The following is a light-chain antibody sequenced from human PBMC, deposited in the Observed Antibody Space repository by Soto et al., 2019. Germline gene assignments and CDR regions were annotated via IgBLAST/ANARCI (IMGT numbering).Light chain of an antibody. J-gene: IGLJ3*02. V-gene: IGLV2-11*01. CDR1: SSDVGGYNY. CDR2: DVS. Sequence: QSALTQPRSVSGSPGQSVTISCTGTSSDVGGYNYVSWYQQLPDKAPKLMIYDVSKRPSGVPDRSSASKSGNTASLTISGLQAEDEADYYCCSFADSNTWVFGGGTKLTVL. CDR3: CSFADSNTWV.